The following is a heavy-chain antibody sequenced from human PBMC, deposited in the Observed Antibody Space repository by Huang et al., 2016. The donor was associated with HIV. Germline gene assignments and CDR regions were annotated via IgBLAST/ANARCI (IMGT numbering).Heavy chain of an antibody. J-gene: IGHJ4*02. CDR2: SNQSGRT. CDR1: GGSFRNYF. CDR3: ARVEINTLTGYFSSFDN. V-gene: IGHV4-34*01. D-gene: IGHD3-9*01. Sequence: QVHLQQWGAGLLKPSEALSLTCAVYGGSFRNYFWSWIRQPPGKGLEGIGESNQSGRTSYSPSLKSRVTIAVDTSKNQFSLKLSSVTAADTAVYYCARVEINTLTGYFSSFDNWGQGTLVTVSS.